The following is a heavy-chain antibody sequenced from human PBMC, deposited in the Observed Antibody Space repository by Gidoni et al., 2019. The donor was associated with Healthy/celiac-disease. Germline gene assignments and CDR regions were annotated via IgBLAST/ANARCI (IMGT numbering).Heavy chain of an antibody. CDR2: IYYSGST. V-gene: IGHV4-39*01. J-gene: IGHJ4*02. CDR3: ARLGAATPDY. CDR1: CGSISSSSYY. D-gene: IGHD2-2*01. Sequence: QLQLQESGPGLVKPSETLSLTCTVSCGSISSSSYYWGWIRQPPGKGLEWIGSIYYSGSTYYNPYLKSRVTISVEKSKNQFSLKLSSVNAADTAVYYCARLGAATPDYWGQGTLVTVSS.